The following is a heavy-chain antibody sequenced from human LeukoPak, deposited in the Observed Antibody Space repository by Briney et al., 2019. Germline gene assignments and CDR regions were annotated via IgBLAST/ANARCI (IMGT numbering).Heavy chain of an antibody. CDR2: IYSGGST. CDR3: ARRGSSGWHHHY. J-gene: IGHJ4*02. Sequence: GGSLRLSCAASGFTVSSNSMTWVRQAPGKGLEWVSSIYSGGSTYYADSVKGRFTISRDDSQNTLYLQMNSLRADDTAVYYCARRGSSGWHHHYWGQGTLVTVPS. V-gene: IGHV3-53*01. D-gene: IGHD6-19*01. CDR1: GFTVSSNS.